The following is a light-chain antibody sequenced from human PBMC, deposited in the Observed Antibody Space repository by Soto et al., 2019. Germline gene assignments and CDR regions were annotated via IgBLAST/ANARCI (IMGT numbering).Light chain of an antibody. CDR2: DAS. CDR3: LQYDTGPPGT. J-gene: IGKJ1*01. CDR1: EDGSSK. Sequence: IFMTQSPATLSVSPGGIATLSCRASEDGSSKLAWYQQKPGLPPRLVIYDASTRATGIPGRFSGSGSGKDFTLTISGLQAEDCAIYDCLQYDTGPPGTFGQGTKVEI. V-gene: IGKV3-15*01.